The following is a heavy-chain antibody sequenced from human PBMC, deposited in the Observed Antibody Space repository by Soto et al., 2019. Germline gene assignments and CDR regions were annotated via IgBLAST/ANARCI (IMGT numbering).Heavy chain of an antibody. CDR3: AISYSSNWYDYFYY. CDR1: EFTFSTYA. J-gene: IGHJ4*02. Sequence: SLRLSCAASEFTFSTYAMSWVRQAPGKGPEWVSAISGSGDTTYYADSVKGRFTISRDTSKNTLLLQMNSLRAEDTALYYCAISYSSNWYDYFYYRGQGSLVTGSA. CDR2: ISGSGDTT. D-gene: IGHD6-13*01. V-gene: IGHV3-23*01.